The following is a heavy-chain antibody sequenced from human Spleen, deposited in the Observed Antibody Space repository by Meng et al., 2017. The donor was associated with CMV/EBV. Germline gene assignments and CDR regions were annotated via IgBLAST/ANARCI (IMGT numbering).Heavy chain of an antibody. J-gene: IGHJ4*02. V-gene: IGHV3-43*02. Sequence: GESLKISCTGSGFTFGDYGISWVRQAPGKGLEWVSLISWDGGNTYYADSVKGRFTISRDNSKNSLYLQMNSLTTEDAAFYYCAKDFCRGSTSCYKDYWGQGTLVTVSS. CDR3: AKDFCRGSTSCYKDY. CDR2: ISWDGGNT. D-gene: IGHD2-2*02. CDR1: GFTFGDYG.